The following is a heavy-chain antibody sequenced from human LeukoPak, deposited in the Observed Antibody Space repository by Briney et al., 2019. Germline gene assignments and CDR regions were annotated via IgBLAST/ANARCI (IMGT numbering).Heavy chain of an antibody. CDR2: AIPILGTT. Sequence: SVKVSCKASGTPFSRSAISWVRQAPGQGLEWMGGAIPILGTTNYAQKFQDRVSITTDESTSTAYMEVTSLRSVDTAVYYCARDDGSATMGFDSWGQGTLVTVSS. D-gene: IGHD1-26*01. CDR1: GTPFSRSA. J-gene: IGHJ4*02. V-gene: IGHV1-69*05. CDR3: ARDDGSATMGFDS.